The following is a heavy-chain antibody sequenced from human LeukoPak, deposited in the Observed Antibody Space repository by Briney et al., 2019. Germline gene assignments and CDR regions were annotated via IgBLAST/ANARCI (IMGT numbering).Heavy chain of an antibody. CDR3: ARTRWYNPDFDY. J-gene: IGHJ4*02. Sequence: GGSLRLSCAASGFTFSSYAMSWVRQAPGKGLEWVSAISGSGGSTYYADSVKGRFTISRDNSKNTLYLQMNSLRAEDTAVYYCARTRWYNPDFDYWGQGTLVTVSS. CDR1: GFTFSSYA. V-gene: IGHV3-23*01. D-gene: IGHD6-13*01. CDR2: ISGSGGST.